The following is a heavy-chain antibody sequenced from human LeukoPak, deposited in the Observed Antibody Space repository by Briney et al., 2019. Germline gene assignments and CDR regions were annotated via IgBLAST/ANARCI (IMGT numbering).Heavy chain of an antibody. Sequence: GGSLRLSCAASGFTFSSYAMHWVRQAPGKGLEWVAVISYDGSNKYYADSVKGRFTISRDNSKNTLYLQMNSLRAEDTAVYYCAREHYSYYYDSSGYYYYWGQGTLVTVSS. D-gene: IGHD3-22*01. V-gene: IGHV3-30-3*01. CDR3: AREHYSYYYDSSGYYYY. J-gene: IGHJ4*02. CDR2: ISYDGSNK. CDR1: GFTFSSYA.